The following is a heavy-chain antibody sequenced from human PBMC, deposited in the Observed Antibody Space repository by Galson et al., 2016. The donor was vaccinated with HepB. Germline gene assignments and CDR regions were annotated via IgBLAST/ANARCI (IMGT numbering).Heavy chain of an antibody. CDR2: ISGDNGNT. V-gene: IGHV1-18*01. CDR1: GYTFNSFG. J-gene: IGHJ6*04. CDR3: ARYNLTNYYHYGMDV. D-gene: IGHD1-1*01. Sequence: SVKVSCKASGYTFNSFGISWLRQAPGQGLEWMGWISGDNGNTNYAKTVHGRVTMTTDTSTRNAYMELRSLRSDDTAVYFCARYNLTNYYHYGMDVWGKGTTVTVSS.